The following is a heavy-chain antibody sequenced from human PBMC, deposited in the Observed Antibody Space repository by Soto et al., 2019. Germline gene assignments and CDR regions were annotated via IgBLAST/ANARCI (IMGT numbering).Heavy chain of an antibody. J-gene: IGHJ5*02. V-gene: IGHV3-33*01. CDR3: ARDGEP. Sequence: QVQLVESGGGVVQPGRSLRLSCAASGVTFSSYAMHWVRQAPGKGLEWVAVIWSDGSKKYYGDSVKGRFTISRDNSKNPLYLQLKVEDTAVYNGARDGEPGGQGTLVIVSS. D-gene: IGHD3-10*01. CDR1: GVTFSSYA. CDR2: IWSDGSKK.